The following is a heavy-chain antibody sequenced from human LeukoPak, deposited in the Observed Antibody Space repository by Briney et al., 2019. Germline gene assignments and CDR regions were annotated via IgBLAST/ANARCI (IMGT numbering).Heavy chain of an antibody. CDR3: SRENGAFSPFGY. D-gene: IGHD2-8*01. Sequence: SQTLSLTCTVSGGSISSGGYYWSWIRQPPGQGLEWIGEISLTGLTHYNPSLESRVTVSLGKSKNQLSLNLTSVTAADTAVYYCSRENGAFSPFGYWGQGILVTV. J-gene: IGHJ4*02. CDR2: ISLTGLT. V-gene: IGHV4-30-2*01. CDR1: GGSISSGGYY.